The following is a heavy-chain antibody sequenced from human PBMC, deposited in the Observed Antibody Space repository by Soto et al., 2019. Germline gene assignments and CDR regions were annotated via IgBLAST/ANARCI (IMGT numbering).Heavy chain of an antibody. CDR2: IYYSGST. CDR3: CGGGSSGWYGVEY. V-gene: IGHV4-39*01. D-gene: IGHD6-19*01. Sequence: PSETLSLTCTVSGGSISSSSYYWGWIRQPPGKGLEWIGSIYYSGSTYYNPSLKSRVTISVDTSKNQFSLKLSSVTAADTAVYYCCGGGSSGWYGVEYWGQGTLVTVSS. CDR1: GGSISSSSYY. J-gene: IGHJ4*02.